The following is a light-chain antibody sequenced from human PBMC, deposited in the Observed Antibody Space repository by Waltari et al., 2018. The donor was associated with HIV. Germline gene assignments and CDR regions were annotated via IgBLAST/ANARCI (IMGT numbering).Light chain of an antibody. CDR1: QSVSSSY. CDR3: QQYGSSPRT. J-gene: IGKJ1*01. V-gene: IGKV3-20*01. Sequence: EIVLTQSPGTLSLSPGERATLSCRASQSVSSSYLAWYQQTPGQAPWLLIYVASTRATGIPDRFSGSGSGTDFTLTISRLEPEDFAVYFCQQYGSSPRTFGQGTKVEIK. CDR2: VAS.